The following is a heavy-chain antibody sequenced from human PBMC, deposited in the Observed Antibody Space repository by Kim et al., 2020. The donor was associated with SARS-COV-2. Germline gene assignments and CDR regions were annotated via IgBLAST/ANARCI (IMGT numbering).Heavy chain of an antibody. Sequence: GGSLRLSCSASGFTFSDYAMHWVRQAPGKGPEYISAISHNGESRYYADSVRGRFTISRDNSENTVYLQMCSLRVDDTAVYYCVKGGGQWLGLWSIWLDP. CDR1: GFTFSDYA. CDR3: VKGGGQWLGLWSIWLDP. J-gene: IGHJ5*02. D-gene: IGHD6-19*01. CDR2: ISHNGESR. V-gene: IGHV3-64D*09.